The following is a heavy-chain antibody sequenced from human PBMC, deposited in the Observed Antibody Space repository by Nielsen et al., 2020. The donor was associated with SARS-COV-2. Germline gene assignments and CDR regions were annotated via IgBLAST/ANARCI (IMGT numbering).Heavy chain of an antibody. J-gene: IGHJ4*02. CDR2: ISSTGTYT. D-gene: IGHD6-19*01. CDR1: GFIFGDSY. V-gene: IGHV3-11*05. Sequence: GGSLRLSCAASGFIFGDSYMSWIRQAPGKGLEWISYISSTGTYTNYVDSVKGRFTISRDNAKRSLYLQMNSLRAEDTAVYYCARDWSVAGHFDSWGQGTLVTVPS. CDR3: ARDWSVAGHFDS.